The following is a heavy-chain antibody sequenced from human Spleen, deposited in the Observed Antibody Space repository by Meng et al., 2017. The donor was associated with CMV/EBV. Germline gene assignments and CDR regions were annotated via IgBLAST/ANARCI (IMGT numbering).Heavy chain of an antibody. CDR2: IYSDGSGT. J-gene: IGHJ5*02. V-gene: IGHV3-74*01. D-gene: IGHD2-2*01. CDR1: GFTLTDYW. Sequence: GFTLTDYWMHWVRQAPGKGLVWVSRIYSDGSGTNYADSVKGRFTISRDNAKNTLYLQMNSLRAEDTAVYYCAREGYCSSTSCGWFDPWGQGTLVTVSS. CDR3: AREGYCSSTSCGWFDP.